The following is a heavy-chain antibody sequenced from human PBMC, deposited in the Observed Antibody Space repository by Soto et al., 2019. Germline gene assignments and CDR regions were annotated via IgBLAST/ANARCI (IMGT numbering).Heavy chain of an antibody. V-gene: IGHV1-69*06. D-gene: IGHD2-15*01. J-gene: IGHJ6*02. CDR2: INAGFGAT. Sequence: QVQLEQSGAEVKKPGSSVKVSCKASGGTCGRYAISWVRRAPGQSLEWMGQINAGFGATDLAQMFQGRVTITADKSTTTVYMELSSLRSDDTAVYYCATDCSGGSCYGASGMDVWGQGTTVTVSS. CDR1: GGTCGRYA. CDR3: ATDCSGGSCYGASGMDV.